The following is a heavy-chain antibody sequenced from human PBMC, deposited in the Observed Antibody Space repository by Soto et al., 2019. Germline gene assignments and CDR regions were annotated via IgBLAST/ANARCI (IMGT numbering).Heavy chain of an antibody. J-gene: IGHJ4*02. Sequence: PSETLSLTCDVFGDSVNSDNYYWTWIRQPPGKDLEWIGNIYFSGSTYYNPSLNSQVTLSIDTSKNHFSLKLTSVTAADTAMYYCARHRAVAGLDYWGQGTLVTVSS. V-gene: IGHV4-39*01. CDR3: ARHRAVAGLDY. D-gene: IGHD6-19*01. CDR2: IYFSGST. CDR1: GDSVNSDNYY.